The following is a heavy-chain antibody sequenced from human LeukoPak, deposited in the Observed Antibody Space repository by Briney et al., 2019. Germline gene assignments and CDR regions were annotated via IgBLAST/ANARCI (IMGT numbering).Heavy chain of an antibody. CDR3: ARVKPLGCSSTSCYNAFDI. CDR1: GYTFTGYY. CDR2: INPNSGGT. V-gene: IGHV1-2*02. J-gene: IGHJ3*02. D-gene: IGHD2-2*02. Sequence: ASVQVSCKASGYTFTGYYMHWVRQAPGQGLEWMGWINPNSGGTNYAQKFPGRVTMTRDTSISTAYMELSRLRSDDTAVYYCARVKPLGCSSTSCYNAFDIWGQGTMVTVSS.